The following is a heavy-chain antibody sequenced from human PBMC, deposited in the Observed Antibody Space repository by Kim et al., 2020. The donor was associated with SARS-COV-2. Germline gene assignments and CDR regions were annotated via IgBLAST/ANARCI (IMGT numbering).Heavy chain of an antibody. D-gene: IGHD6-19*01. V-gene: IGHV4-59*01. Sequence: LKSRVTISVDTSKNQFSLKLSSVTAADTAVYYCARARPSPVTSVAGFDYWGQGTLVTVSS. CDR3: ARARPSPVTSVAGFDY. J-gene: IGHJ4*02.